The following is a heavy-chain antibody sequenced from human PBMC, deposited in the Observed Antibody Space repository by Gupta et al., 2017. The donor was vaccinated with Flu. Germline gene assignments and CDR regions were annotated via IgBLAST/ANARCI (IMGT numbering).Heavy chain of an antibody. Sequence: EVQLVESGGGLVQPGRSLRLSCAASGFTFDDYAMHWVRQAPGKGLEWVSGISWNSGSIGYADSVKGRFTISRDNDKNARYLQMNSLRAEETAVYYCAKDMSRRDDGDYMFDYGGQGTLVTVYS. J-gene: IGHJ4*02. V-gene: IGHV3-9*01. CDR2: ISWNSGSI. D-gene: IGHD4-17*01. CDR1: GFTFDDYA. CDR3: AKDMSRRDDGDYMFDY.